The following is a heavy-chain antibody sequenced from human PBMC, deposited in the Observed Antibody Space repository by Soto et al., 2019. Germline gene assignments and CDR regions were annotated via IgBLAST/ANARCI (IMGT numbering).Heavy chain of an antibody. CDR2: ISSSSSYI. D-gene: IGHD6-13*01. J-gene: IGHJ4*02. V-gene: IGHV3-21*01. CDR3: ARDYSSSWPSAFDY. Sequence: PGWSLRLSCAASGFTFSSYSMNWVRQAPGKGLEWVSSISSSSSYIYYADSVKGRFTISRDNAKNSLYLQMNSLRAEDTAVYYCARDYSSSWPSAFDYWGQGTLVTVSS. CDR1: GFTFSSYS.